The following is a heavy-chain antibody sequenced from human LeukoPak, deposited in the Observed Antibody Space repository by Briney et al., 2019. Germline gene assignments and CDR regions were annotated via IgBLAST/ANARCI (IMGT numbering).Heavy chain of an antibody. J-gene: IGHJ6*03. V-gene: IGHV4-59*12. CDR1: GDSISSYY. CDR2: MQNGVHA. D-gene: IGHD5-12*01. Sequence: SETLSLSCSVPGDSISSYYWSWVRQPPGKGLEWMGYMQNGVHANYNPSLKSRVTISGDTSKTKVSLKLTSVPDADTAVSYCARMMSGYDYFYYSYYMDVWGKGTTVTVSS. CDR3: ARMMSGYDYFYYSYYMDV.